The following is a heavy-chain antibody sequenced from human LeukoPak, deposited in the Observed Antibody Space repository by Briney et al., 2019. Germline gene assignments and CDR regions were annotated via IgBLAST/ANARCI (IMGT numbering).Heavy chain of an antibody. D-gene: IGHD6-13*01. J-gene: IGHJ4*02. CDR3: AREEASAGDY. Sequence: PSETLSPTCTVSGGSISSSSHYWAWIRQPPGKGLEWIGSIYYTGGTFYSPSLKSRVTISVDTSSNQFSLKVSSVTAADTAVYYCAREEASAGDYWGQGTLVTVSS. V-gene: IGHV4-39*01. CDR2: IYYTGGT. CDR1: GGSISSSSHY.